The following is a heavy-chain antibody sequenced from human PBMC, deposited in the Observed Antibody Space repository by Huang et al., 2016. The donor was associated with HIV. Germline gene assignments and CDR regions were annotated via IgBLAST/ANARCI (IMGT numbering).Heavy chain of an antibody. CDR3: ARDHHDFWRGYRRMYFFDH. D-gene: IGHD3-3*01. Sequence: QVQLQESGPGLVKPSETLSLTCTVSGGSISTHYWSWIRQPPGKGLAWIGSIDYSGSTNYNPSLKSLVTILLDTSKNPFSLRVNSVTAADTAMYYCARDHHDFWRGYRRMYFFDHWGQGTLVTVSS. CDR1: GGSISTHY. V-gene: IGHV4-59*11. J-gene: IGHJ4*02. CDR2: IDYSGST.